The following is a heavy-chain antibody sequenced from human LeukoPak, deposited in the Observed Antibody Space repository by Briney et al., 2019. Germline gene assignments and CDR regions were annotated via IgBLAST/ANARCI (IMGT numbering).Heavy chain of an antibody. CDR2: ISSSSSYI. Sequence: RGSLRLSCAASGFTFSSYSMNWVRQAPGKGLEWVSSISSSSSYIYYADSVKGRFTISRDNAKNSLYLQMNSLRAEDTAVYYCARDLGLRYFDWFTDYWGQGTLVTVSS. V-gene: IGHV3-21*01. D-gene: IGHD3-9*01. CDR3: ARDLGLRYFDWFTDY. CDR1: GFTFSSYS. J-gene: IGHJ4*02.